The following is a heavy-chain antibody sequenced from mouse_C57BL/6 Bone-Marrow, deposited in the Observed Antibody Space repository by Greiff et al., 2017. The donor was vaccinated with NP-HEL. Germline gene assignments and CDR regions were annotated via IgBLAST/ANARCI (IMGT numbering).Heavy chain of an antibody. V-gene: IGHV1-54*01. CDR3: AREGTTVYFDY. CDR1: GYAFTNYL. J-gene: IGHJ2*01. D-gene: IGHD1-1*01. CDR2: INPGSGGT. Sequence: VQLQQSGAELVRPGPSVKVSCKASGYAFTNYLIEWVKQRPGQGLEWIGVINPGSGGTNYNEKFKGKATLTADKSSSTAYMQLSSLTSEDSAVYFCAREGTTVYFDYWGQGTTLTVSS.